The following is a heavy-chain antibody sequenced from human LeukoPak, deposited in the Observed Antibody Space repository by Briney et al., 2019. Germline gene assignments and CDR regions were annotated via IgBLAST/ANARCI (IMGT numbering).Heavy chain of an antibody. V-gene: IGHV1-69*04. D-gene: IGHD6-13*01. J-gene: IGHJ4*02. CDR3: ARVPIAAAAPFDY. CDR2: IIPILGIA. Sequence: SVKVSCKASGGTFSSYAISWVRQAPGQGLEWMGRIIPILGIANYAQKFQGRVTITADKSTSTAYMELSSLRPEDTAVYYCARVPIAAAAPFDYWGQGTLVTVSS. CDR1: GGTFSSYA.